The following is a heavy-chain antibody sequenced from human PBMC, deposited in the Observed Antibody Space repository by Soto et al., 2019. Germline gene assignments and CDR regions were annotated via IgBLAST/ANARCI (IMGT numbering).Heavy chain of an antibody. J-gene: IGHJ4*02. CDR3: VTDYGDYQIDY. V-gene: IGHV4-30-4*01. CDR1: GGSISSGDYY. CDR2: IYYSGST. D-gene: IGHD4-17*01. Sequence: PSETLSLTCTVSGGSISSGDYYWSWIRQPPGKGLEWIGYIYYSGSTYYNPSLKSRVTISVDTSKNQLSLKLSSVTAADTAVYYCVTDYGDYQIDYWGQGTLVTVSS.